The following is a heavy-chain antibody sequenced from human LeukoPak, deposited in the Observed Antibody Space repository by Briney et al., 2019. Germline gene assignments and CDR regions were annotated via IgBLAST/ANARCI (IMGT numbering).Heavy chain of an antibody. CDR2: IRNDESNK. V-gene: IGHV3-30*02. CDR3: ARDRGVVVPAAEPFDY. Sequence: GGSLRLSCAASGFTFSSYGMHWVRQAPGKGLEWVAFIRNDESNKYYADSVKGRFTISRDNAKNSLYLQMNSLRAEDTAVYYCARDRGVVVPAAEPFDYWGQGTLVTVSS. J-gene: IGHJ4*02. CDR1: GFTFSSYG. D-gene: IGHD2-2*01.